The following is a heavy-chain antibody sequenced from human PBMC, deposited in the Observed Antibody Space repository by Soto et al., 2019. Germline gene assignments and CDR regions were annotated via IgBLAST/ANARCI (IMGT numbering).Heavy chain of an antibody. V-gene: IGHV3-30*18. J-gene: IGHJ4*02. CDR2: ISYDGSNK. CDR3: AKDSILDCSSTSCYYDFDY. Sequence: PGGSLRLSCAASGFTFSSYGMHWVRQAPGKGLGWVAVISYDGSNKYYADSVKGRFTISRDNSKNTLYLQMNSLRAEDTAVYYCAKDSILDCSSTSCYYDFDYWGQGTLVTVSS. CDR1: GFTFSSYG. D-gene: IGHD2-2*01.